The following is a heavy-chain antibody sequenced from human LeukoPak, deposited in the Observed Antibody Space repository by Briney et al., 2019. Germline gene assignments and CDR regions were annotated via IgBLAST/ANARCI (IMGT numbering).Heavy chain of an antibody. CDR1: GYSISSGYY. V-gene: IGHV4-38-2*02. CDR2: IYHSGST. Sequence: SETLSLTCTVSGYSISSGYYWGWIRQPPGKGLEWIGSIYHSGSTYYNPSLKSRVTISVDTSKNQFSLKLSSVTAADTAVYYCARVPIVVVPAAAGSLNWYFDLWGRGTLVTVSS. CDR3: ARVPIVVVPAAAGSLNWYFDL. D-gene: IGHD2-2*01. J-gene: IGHJ2*01.